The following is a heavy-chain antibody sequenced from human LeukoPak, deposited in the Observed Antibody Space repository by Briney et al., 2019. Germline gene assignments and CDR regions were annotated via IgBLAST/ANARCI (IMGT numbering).Heavy chain of an antibody. CDR3: AIYSSSWNWFDP. Sequence: PSQTLSLTCSVSGASISSGGSYWTWIRQHPGKGLEWIGYIYYSGTTYYTPSLKSRITMSVDTSKNQFSPKLTSVTAADTAVYYCAIYSSSWNWFDPWGQGTLVTVSS. CDR2: IYYSGTT. V-gene: IGHV4-31*03. CDR1: GASISSGGSY. D-gene: IGHD6-13*01. J-gene: IGHJ5*02.